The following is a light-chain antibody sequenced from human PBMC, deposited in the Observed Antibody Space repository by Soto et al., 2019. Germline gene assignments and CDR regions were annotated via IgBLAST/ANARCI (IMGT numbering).Light chain of an antibody. CDR3: QQYNNWPPFT. V-gene: IGKV3-15*01. CDR2: GAS. CDR1: QSVSSN. J-gene: IGKJ4*01. Sequence: EIVMTQSPATLSLSPGERATLSCRASQSVSSNLAWYQQKPGQAPRLLIYGASTRATGIPARFSGSGSGTEFTLTISSLQSEDFAVYYCQQYNNWPPFTFGVGTKVEIK.